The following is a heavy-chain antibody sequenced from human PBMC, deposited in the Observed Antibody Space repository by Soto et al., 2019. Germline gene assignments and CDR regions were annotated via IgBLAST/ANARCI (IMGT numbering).Heavy chain of an antibody. CDR1: GGSISSYY. CDR3: ARPIPNGVGWFDP. V-gene: IGHV4-59*08. D-gene: IGHD7-27*01. Sequence: SETLSLTCTVSGGSISSYYWSWIRQPPGKGLEWIGYIYYSGSTNYNPSLKSRVTISVDTSKNQFSLKLSSVTAADTAVYYCARPIPNGVGWFDPWGQGTLVTVSS. J-gene: IGHJ5*02. CDR2: IYYSGST.